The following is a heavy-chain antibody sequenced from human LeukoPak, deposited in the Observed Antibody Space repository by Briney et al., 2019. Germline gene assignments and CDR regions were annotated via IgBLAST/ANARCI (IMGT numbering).Heavy chain of an antibody. D-gene: IGHD3-22*01. Sequence: GASVKVSCKASGGTFSSYAISWVRQAPGQGLEWMGRIIPILGIANYAQRFQGRVTITADKSTSTAYMELSSLRSEDTAVYYCANTSPITMIEDYWGQGTLVTVSS. V-gene: IGHV1-69*04. CDR3: ANTSPITMIEDY. CDR2: IIPILGIA. J-gene: IGHJ4*02. CDR1: GGTFSSYA.